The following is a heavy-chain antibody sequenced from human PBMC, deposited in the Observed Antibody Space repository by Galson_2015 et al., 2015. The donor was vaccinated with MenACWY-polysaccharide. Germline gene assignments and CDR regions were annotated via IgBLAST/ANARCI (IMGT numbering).Heavy chain of an antibody. V-gene: IGHV1-8*01. J-gene: IGHJ4*02. CDR3: ARIIARKYTFADS. Sequence: SVKVSCKASGYKFTSYDINWARQATGQGLEWMGWMNPNGGNTGYAQKFQGRVTSSSAMSTAFMELSSLRSEDTAVYYCARIIARKYTFADSWGQGTLVTVSS. CDR1: GYKFTSYD. CDR2: MNPNGGNT. D-gene: IGHD2-21*01.